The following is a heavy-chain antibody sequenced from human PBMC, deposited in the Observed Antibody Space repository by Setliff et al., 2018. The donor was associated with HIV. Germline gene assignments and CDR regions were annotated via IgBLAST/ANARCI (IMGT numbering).Heavy chain of an antibody. Sequence: GGSLRLSCAASGFTFIDYAMSWVRQAPGKGLEWVSTISSTGDTDYADPLKGRFTISRDNSKNTRYLQMNSLRAEDTAVYYCGKDRYDNYVWGSYHGPDFWGQGTLVTVSS. D-gene: IGHD3-16*01. V-gene: IGHV3-23*01. CDR1: GFTFIDYA. J-gene: IGHJ4*02. CDR2: ISSTGDT. CDR3: GKDRYDNYVWGSYHGPDF.